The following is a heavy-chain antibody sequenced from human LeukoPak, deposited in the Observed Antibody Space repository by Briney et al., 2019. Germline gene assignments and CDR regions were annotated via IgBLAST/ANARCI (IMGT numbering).Heavy chain of an antibody. D-gene: IGHD7-27*01. J-gene: IGHJ4*02. Sequence: GGSLRLSCAASGFTFSSSNMNWVRQAPGKGLEWVSSISTSSSYIYYADSVKGRFTISRDNAKNSLYLQMNSLRAEDTAVYYCARDNGVMTNGVFDYWGQGTLVTVSS. CDR2: ISTSSSYI. CDR1: GFTFSSSN. V-gene: IGHV3-21*01. CDR3: ARDNGVMTNGVFDY.